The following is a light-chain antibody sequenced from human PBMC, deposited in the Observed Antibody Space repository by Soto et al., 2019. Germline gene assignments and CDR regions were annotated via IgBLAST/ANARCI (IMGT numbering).Light chain of an antibody. Sequence: IVLTQSPATLSVSPGERATLSCRACQSVGSNFAWYQQKPGQAPRLLIFASSTRATGVPARFSGSGSGTEFTLTISSLQSEDFAVYYCQQYGDWPLTFGGGAKVEIE. J-gene: IGKJ4*01. V-gene: IGKV3-15*01. CDR2: ASS. CDR3: QQYGDWPLT. CDR1: QSVGSN.